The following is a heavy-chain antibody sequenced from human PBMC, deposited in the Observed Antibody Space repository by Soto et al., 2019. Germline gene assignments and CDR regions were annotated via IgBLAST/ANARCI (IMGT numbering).Heavy chain of an antibody. Sequence: SETLSLTCAVYGGSFSGYYWTWIRQTPGTGLEWIGEINHSGSSNYNPSLKSRVTISVDTSKNQFSLKLTSVTAADTAVYYCARDKITGLFDYWGQGTLVTVSS. CDR1: GGSFSGYY. V-gene: IGHV4-34*01. J-gene: IGHJ4*02. D-gene: IGHD2-8*02. CDR2: INHSGSS. CDR3: ARDKITGLFDY.